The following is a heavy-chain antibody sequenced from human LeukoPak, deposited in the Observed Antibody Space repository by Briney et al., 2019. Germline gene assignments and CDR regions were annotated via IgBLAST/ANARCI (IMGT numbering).Heavy chain of an antibody. V-gene: IGHV1-69*05. J-gene: IGHJ4*02. D-gene: IGHD3-3*01. CDR1: GGTFSSYA. Sequence: SVKVSCKASGGTFSSYAISWVRQAPGQGLEWMGRIIPIFGTANYAQRFQGRVTITTDESTSTAYMELSSLRSEDTAVYYCARALGILEPFDYWGQGTLVTVSS. CDR3: ARALGILEPFDY. CDR2: IIPIFGTA.